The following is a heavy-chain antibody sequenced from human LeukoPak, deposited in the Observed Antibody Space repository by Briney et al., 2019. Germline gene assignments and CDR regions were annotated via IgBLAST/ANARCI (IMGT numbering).Heavy chain of an antibody. CDR2: VSSGSSTI. CDR1: GFTFTNAW. V-gene: IGHV3-11*01. Sequence: PGGSLRLSCSTSGFTFTNAWMSWVRQAPGKGLEWVSYVSSGSSTIYYADSVKGRFTISRDNAKNSLYLQMNSLRAEDMALYYCAKDMSGTYWYFDLWGRGTLVTVSS. CDR3: AKDMSGTYWYFDL. D-gene: IGHD1-26*01. J-gene: IGHJ2*01.